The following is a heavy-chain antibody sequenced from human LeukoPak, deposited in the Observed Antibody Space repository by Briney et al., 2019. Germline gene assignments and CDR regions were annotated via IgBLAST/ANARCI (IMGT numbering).Heavy chain of an antibody. CDR2: IYSDGVT. CDR3: ARDRAEGKTWVEFDP. V-gene: IGHV3-66*02. Sequence: GGSLRLSCAASGFIVNSYAMSWVRQAPGKGLAWGSVIYSDGVTQYADSVKGRFTISRDNSKNTLYLQMNSLRDEDTAVYFCARDRAEGKTWVEFDPWGQGTLVTVSS. J-gene: IGHJ5*02. CDR1: GFIVNSYA.